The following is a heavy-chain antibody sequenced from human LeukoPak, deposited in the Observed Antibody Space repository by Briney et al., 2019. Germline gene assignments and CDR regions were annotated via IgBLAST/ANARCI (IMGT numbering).Heavy chain of an antibody. CDR3: ARDPSGPLGY. D-gene: IGHD1-26*01. V-gene: IGHV3-30-3*01. Sequence: PGGSLRLSCAASGFTFSSYAMHWVRQAPGKGLEWVAVISYDGSNKYYADSVKGRFTISRDNSKNTLYLQMNSLRAEDTAVYYCARDPSGPLGYWGQGTLVTVSS. CDR2: ISYDGSNK. CDR1: GFTFSSYA. J-gene: IGHJ4*02.